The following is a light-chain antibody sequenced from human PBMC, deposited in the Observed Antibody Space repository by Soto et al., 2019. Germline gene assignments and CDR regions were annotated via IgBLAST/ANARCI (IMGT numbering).Light chain of an antibody. CDR2: GAS. J-gene: IGKJ1*01. CDR3: QQYGSSPTE. CDR1: QSLSIN. V-gene: IGKV3-20*01. Sequence: EIVPTQSPATLSVSPWERATLSCMASQSLSINLAWYQQKPGQAPRLLIYGASSRATGIPDRFSGSGSGTDFTLTISRLEPEDFAVYYCQQYGSSPTEFGQGTKVDIK.